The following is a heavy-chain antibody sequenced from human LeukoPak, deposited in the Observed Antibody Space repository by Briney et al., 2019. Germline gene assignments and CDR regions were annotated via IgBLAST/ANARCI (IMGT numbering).Heavy chain of an antibody. CDR1: GGSISSYY. D-gene: IGHD6-19*01. CDR3: ARYSSGYSVDY. CDR2: IYYSGST. J-gene: IGHJ4*02. V-gene: IGHV4-59*01. Sequence: SETLSLTCTVSGGSISSYYWSWIRQPPGKGLEWIGYIYYSGSTNYNPSLKSRVTISVDTSKNQFSLKLSSVTAADTAVYYCARYSSGYSVDYWGQGTLVTVSS.